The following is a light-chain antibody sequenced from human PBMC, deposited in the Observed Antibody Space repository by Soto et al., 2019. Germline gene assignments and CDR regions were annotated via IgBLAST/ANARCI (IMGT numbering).Light chain of an antibody. CDR3: SSYAGSSVV. J-gene: IGLJ2*01. CDR1: SSDVGGYNY. Sequence: QSALTQPPSASGSPGQSVTISCTGTSSDVGGYNYVSWYQQHPGKAPKLMSYEVSKRPSGVPDRFSGSKSGNTASLTVSGLQAEDEADYYCSSYAGSSVVFGGGTQLTVL. CDR2: EVS. V-gene: IGLV2-8*01.